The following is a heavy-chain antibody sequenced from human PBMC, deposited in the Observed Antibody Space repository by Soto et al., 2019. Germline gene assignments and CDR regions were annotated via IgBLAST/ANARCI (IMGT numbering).Heavy chain of an antibody. CDR3: ARNLGIAAAGLGYYGMDV. V-gene: IGHV1-2*04. Sequence: QVQLVQSGAEVKKPGASVKVSCKASGYTFTGYYMHWVRQAPGQGLEWMGWINPNSGGTNYAQKFQGWVTMTRDTSISTAYMELSRLRSDGTAVYYCARNLGIAAAGLGYYGMDVWGQGTTVTVSS. CDR1: GYTFTGYY. D-gene: IGHD6-13*01. J-gene: IGHJ6*02. CDR2: INPNSGGT.